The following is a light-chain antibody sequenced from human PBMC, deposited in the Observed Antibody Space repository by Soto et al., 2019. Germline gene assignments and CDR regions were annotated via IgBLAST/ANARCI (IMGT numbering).Light chain of an antibody. CDR1: KRSGSNF. CDR2: ASV. Sequence: EPMLTQSPGSLSLSPGDRASLSCKTSKRSGSNFVAWYQQKVGQAPRLLIYASVNRATGIPDRFSGSASGTDFTLTISSLEPEEFAVYYCQQRNNWPPTITFGQGTRLEI. CDR3: QQRNNWPPTIT. J-gene: IGKJ5*01. V-gene: IGKV3-11*01.